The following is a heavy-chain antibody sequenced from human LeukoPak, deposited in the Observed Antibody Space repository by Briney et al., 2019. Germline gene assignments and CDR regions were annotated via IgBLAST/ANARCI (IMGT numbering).Heavy chain of an antibody. CDR2: ISYDGSNK. CDR1: GFTFSSYG. V-gene: IGHV3-30*18. Sequence: EGSLRLSCAASGFTFSSYGMHWVRQAPGKGLEWVAVISYDGSNKYYADSVKGRFTISRDNSKNTLYLQMNSLRAEDTAVYYCAKSQHYYDSSGLLYYYYYYGMDVWGQGTTVTVSS. J-gene: IGHJ6*02. D-gene: IGHD3-22*01. CDR3: AKSQHYYDSSGLLYYYYYYGMDV.